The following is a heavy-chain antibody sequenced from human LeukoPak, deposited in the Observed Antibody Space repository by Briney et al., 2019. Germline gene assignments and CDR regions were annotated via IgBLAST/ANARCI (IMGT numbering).Heavy chain of an antibody. D-gene: IGHD3-10*01. CDR2: IYYSGST. CDR3: ARARITMVRGAPTPNWFDP. Sequence: NASETLSLTCTVSGDSISSYYWSWIRQPPGEGLEWIGYIYYSGSTNYNPSLKSRVTISVDTSKNQFSLKLSSVTAADTAVYYCARARITMVRGAPTPNWFDPWGQGTLITVSS. CDR1: GDSISSYY. J-gene: IGHJ5*02. V-gene: IGHV4-59*01.